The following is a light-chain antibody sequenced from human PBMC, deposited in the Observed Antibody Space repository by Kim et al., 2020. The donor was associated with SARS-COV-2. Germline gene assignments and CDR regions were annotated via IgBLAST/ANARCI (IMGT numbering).Light chain of an antibody. CDR3: QQSYSTPVLT. J-gene: IGKJ4*01. CDR2: AAS. Sequence: SVGDRVTITCRASQSISSYLNWYQQKPGKAPKLLIYAASSFQSGVPSRFSGSGSGTDFTLTISSLQPEDFATYYCQQSYSTPVLTFGGGTKVDIK. V-gene: IGKV1-39*01. CDR1: QSISSY.